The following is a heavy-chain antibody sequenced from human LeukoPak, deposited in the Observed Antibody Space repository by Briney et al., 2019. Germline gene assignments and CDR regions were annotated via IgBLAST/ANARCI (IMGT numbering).Heavy chain of an antibody. CDR3: ARDQRVGATRRPLYWFDP. D-gene: IGHD1-26*01. J-gene: IGHJ5*02. Sequence: GRSLRLSCAASGFTLSSYAIHWVRQAPGKGLEWVAVISYDGSNKYYADSVKGRFTISRDNSKNTLYLQMNSLRAEDTAVYYCARDQRVGATRRPLYWFDPWGQGTLVTVSS. CDR2: ISYDGSNK. V-gene: IGHV3-30*01. CDR1: GFTLSSYA.